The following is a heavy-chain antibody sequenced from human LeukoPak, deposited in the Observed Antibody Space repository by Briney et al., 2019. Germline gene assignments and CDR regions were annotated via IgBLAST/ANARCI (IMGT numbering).Heavy chain of an antibody. CDR2: ILSDGSQE. D-gene: IGHD2/OR15-2a*01. Sequence: GGSLRLSCAASGFTFSNDGMHWVRQAPGKGLEWVAVILSDGSQEFYADAVKGRITISRDNSKSTLYLQMNSLRAEDTAVYYCAKDRRMYNSINPYFDLWGQGTLVTVSS. CDR3: AKDRRMYNSINPYFDL. V-gene: IGHV3-33*06. CDR1: GFTFSNDG. J-gene: IGHJ4*02.